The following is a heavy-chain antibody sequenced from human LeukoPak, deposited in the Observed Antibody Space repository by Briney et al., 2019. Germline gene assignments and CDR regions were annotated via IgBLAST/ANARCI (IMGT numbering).Heavy chain of an antibody. J-gene: IGHJ4*02. Sequence: PGRSLRLSCAASGFTFSSYAMSWVRQAPGKGLEWASAISGSGGSTYYADSVKGRFTISRDNSKNTLYLQMNSLRAEDTAVYYCAKDLAMSPVDYFDYWGQGTLVTVSS. CDR3: AKDLAMSPVDYFDY. D-gene: IGHD2-2*01. CDR1: GFTFSSYA. CDR2: ISGSGGST. V-gene: IGHV3-23*01.